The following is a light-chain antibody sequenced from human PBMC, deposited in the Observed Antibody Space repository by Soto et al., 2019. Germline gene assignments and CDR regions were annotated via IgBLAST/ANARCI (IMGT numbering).Light chain of an antibody. J-gene: IGKJ5*01. CDR3: QQFKNSPIT. V-gene: IGKV1D-13*01. CDR2: DVF. Sequence: AIQVTQSPSSLSASVGDTVTITCRASQGISSAFAWYQQKPGKVPRLLIYDVFILQSGVPSRFRGRVSEKDFTPTISPLHHKVLATYHWQQFKNSPITFGEGTRVEVK. CDR1: QGISSA.